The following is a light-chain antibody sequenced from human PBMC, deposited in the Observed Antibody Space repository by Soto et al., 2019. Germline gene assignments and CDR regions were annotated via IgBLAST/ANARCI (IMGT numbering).Light chain of an antibody. CDR1: QSVSSN. V-gene: IGKV3-20*01. J-gene: IGKJ5*01. CDR3: RQYDTSIWAYT. Sequence: EIVLTQSPGTLSLSPGERATLYCRASQSVSSNLAWYQQKPGQAPRLLIYGASSRATGIPDRFSGSGSGTDFTLTISRLEPEDFAVYYCRQYDTSIWAYTFGQGTRLEIK. CDR2: GAS.